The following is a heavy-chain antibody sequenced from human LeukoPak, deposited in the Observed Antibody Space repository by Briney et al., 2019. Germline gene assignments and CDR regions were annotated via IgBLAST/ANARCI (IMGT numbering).Heavy chain of an antibody. CDR1: GFTFSSYA. Sequence: QPGGSLRLSCAASGFTFSSYAMSWVRQAPGKGLEWVSAISGSGGSTYYADSVKGRFTISRDNSKNTLYLQMNSLRAEDTAVYYCAKDRDIAVTGYRWVAYFDSWGQGTLVTVSS. J-gene: IGHJ4*02. CDR3: AKDRDIAVTGYRWVAYFDS. CDR2: ISGSGGST. V-gene: IGHV3-23*01. D-gene: IGHD6-19*01.